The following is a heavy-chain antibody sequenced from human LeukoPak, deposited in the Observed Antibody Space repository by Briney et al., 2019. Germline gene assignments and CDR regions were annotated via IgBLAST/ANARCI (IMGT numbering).Heavy chain of an antibody. J-gene: IGHJ4*02. D-gene: IGHD4-17*01. V-gene: IGHV4-59*01. CDR1: GGSISSYY. Sequence: SETLSLTCTVSGGSISSYYWSWIRQPPGKGLEWIGHIYYSGSTNYNPSLKSRVTISIDTSKNQFSLRLSSVTAADTAVYYCARDAYGDYAGSDYWGQGTLVTVSS. CDR3: ARDAYGDYAGSDY. CDR2: IYYSGST.